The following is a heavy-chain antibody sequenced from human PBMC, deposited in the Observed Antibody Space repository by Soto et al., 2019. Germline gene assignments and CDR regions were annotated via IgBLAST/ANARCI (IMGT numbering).Heavy chain of an antibody. CDR3: ARIPYDNSGTIFDY. CDR2: IYAGTIT. J-gene: IGHJ4*02. Sequence: EVQLVETGGGLIQPEGSLRLSCAASGFTVSSNYMSWVRQAPGKGLEWVSVIYAGTITYYADSVKGRFTIYRDNSKNTLNLEMNSLRVEDTAVYYCARIPYDNSGTIFDYWGQGTLVTVSS. D-gene: IGHD3-22*01. V-gene: IGHV3-53*02. CDR1: GFTVSSNY.